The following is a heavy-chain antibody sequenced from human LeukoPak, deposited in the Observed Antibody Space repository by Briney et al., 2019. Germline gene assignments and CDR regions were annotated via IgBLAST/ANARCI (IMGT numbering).Heavy chain of an antibody. J-gene: IGHJ6*02. CDR3: TTTDDSSYPYYYYGMDV. CDR2: IKSKTDGGTT. Sequence: PGGSLRLSCAASGFTFSNAWMSWVRQAPGKGLEWVGRIKSKTDGGTTDYAAPVKGRFTISRDDSKNTLYLQMNSLKTEDTAVYYCTTTDDSSYPYYYYGMDVWGQGTTVTVSS. CDR1: GFTFSNAW. D-gene: IGHD3-22*01. V-gene: IGHV3-15*01.